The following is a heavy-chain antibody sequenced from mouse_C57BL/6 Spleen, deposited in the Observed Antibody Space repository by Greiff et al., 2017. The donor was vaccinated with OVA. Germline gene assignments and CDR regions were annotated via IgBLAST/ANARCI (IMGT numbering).Heavy chain of an antibody. J-gene: IGHJ4*01. CDR3: VFYYDYDPYYAMDY. V-gene: IGHV5-17*01. CDR2: ISSGSSTT. D-gene: IGHD2-4*01. Sequence: EVMLVESGGGLVKPGGSLKLSCAASGFTFSDYGMHWVRQAPEKGLEWVAYISSGSSTTYYADTVKGRFTISRDHAKNTLFLQMTSLRSEDTAMYYCVFYYDYDPYYAMDYWGQGTSVTVSS. CDR1: GFTFSDYG.